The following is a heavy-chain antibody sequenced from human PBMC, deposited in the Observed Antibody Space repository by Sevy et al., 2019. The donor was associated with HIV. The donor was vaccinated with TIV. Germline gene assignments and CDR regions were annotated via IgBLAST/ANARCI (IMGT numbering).Heavy chain of an antibody. J-gene: IGHJ3*02. D-gene: IGHD2-21*01. CDR1: EFNFNTYH. V-gene: IGHV3-48*01. CDR2: IGSGFNT. CDR3: VRDLDYSFII. Sequence: GGSLRLSCAASEFNFNTYHMNWVRQAPGKGLEWISYIGSGFNTYYADSVKGRFTISRDNAKNSLFLQMTGLRAEDTALYFCVRDLDYSFIIWGQGTTVTVS.